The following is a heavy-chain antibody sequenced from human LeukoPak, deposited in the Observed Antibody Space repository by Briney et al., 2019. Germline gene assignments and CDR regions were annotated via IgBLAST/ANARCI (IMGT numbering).Heavy chain of an antibody. CDR1: GGSISSYY. CDR2: IYYSRST. D-gene: IGHD3-22*01. CDR3: ARLSSGRPHEYFQH. Sequence: PSETLSLTCSVSGGSISSYYWSWVRQPPGKGLDWIAYIYYSRSTNYNPSLKSRATISVDTSKNQFSLKLTSVTAADTAVYYCARLSSGRPHEYFQHWGQGTLVTVSS. V-gene: IGHV4-59*01. J-gene: IGHJ1*01.